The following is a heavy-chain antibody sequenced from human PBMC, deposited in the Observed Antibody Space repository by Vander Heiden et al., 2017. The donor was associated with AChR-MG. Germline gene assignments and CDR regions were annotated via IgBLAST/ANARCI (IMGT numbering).Heavy chain of an antibody. Sequence: EVQLVQSGAEVKKPGESLTISCKGSGYRFTSYWIGWVRQMPRKGLEWMGIIYPGDSDTRYSPSFQGQVTISADKSISTAYLQWSSLKASDTAMYYCARLYCSSTSCFYYFDYWGQGTLVTVSS. D-gene: IGHD2-2*01. CDR2: IYPGDSDT. J-gene: IGHJ4*02. V-gene: IGHV5-51*03. CDR3: ARLYCSSTSCFYYFDY. CDR1: GYRFTSYW.